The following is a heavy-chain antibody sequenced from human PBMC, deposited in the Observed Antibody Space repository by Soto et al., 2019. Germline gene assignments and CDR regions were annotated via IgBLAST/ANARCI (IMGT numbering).Heavy chain of an antibody. Sequence: GGSLRLSCAASGFTFSSYAMHWVRQAPGKGLEWVAVISYDGSNKYYADSVKGRFTISRDNSKNTLYLQMNSLRAEDTAVYYCAREYYYDSSGYYYYYYYGMDVWGQGTTVTVSS. J-gene: IGHJ6*02. D-gene: IGHD3-22*01. CDR1: GFTFSSYA. CDR2: ISYDGSNK. CDR3: AREYYYDSSGYYYYYYYGMDV. V-gene: IGHV3-30-3*01.